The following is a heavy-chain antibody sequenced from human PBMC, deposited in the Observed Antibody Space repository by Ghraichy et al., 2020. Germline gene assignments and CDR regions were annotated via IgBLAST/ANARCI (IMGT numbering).Heavy chain of an antibody. CDR1: GFTFSSYA. D-gene: IGHD2-2*01. Sequence: GGSLRLSCEASGFTFSSYAMSWVRQAPGKGLEWVSVISGSGGSTYYADSVKGRFTISRDNSKNTLYLQINSLRAEDTAVYYCAKIPTAKYYYYYPMDVWGQGTTVTVSS. V-gene: IGHV3-23*01. CDR3: AKIPTAKYYYYYPMDV. J-gene: IGHJ6*02. CDR2: ISGSGGST.